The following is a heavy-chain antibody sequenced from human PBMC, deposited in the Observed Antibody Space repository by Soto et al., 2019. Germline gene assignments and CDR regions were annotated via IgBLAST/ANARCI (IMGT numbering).Heavy chain of an antibody. Sequence: QVQLVQSGAEVKKPGASVKVSCKASGYTFTSYYMHWVRQAPGQGLEWMGIINPSGGSTSYAQKFKGRVLMTRDTSTSTVYMELSSLRSEDTAVYYCARDRGIQLWKYYYYDYGMDVWGQGTTVTVSS. J-gene: IGHJ6*02. CDR2: INPSGGST. CDR3: ARDRGIQLWKYYYYDYGMDV. CDR1: GYTFTSYY. V-gene: IGHV1-46*01. D-gene: IGHD5-18*01.